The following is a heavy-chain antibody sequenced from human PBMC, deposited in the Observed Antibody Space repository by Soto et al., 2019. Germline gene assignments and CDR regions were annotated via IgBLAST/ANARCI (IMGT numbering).Heavy chain of an antibody. V-gene: IGHV1-69*08. CDR2: IIPILGTA. Sequence: ASVKVSCKASGGTFSSYTITWVRQAPGQGLEWMGRIIPILGTANYAQKFQGRVTITADKSTSTAYMELSSLKSEDTAVYYCARDQGGSRPFYYYGLDVWGQGTTVTVSS. CDR1: GGTFSSYT. CDR3: ARDQGGSRPFYYYGLDV. D-gene: IGHD1-26*01. J-gene: IGHJ6*02.